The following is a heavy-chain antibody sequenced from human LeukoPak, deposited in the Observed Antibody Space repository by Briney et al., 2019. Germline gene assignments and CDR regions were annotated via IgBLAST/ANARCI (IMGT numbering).Heavy chain of an antibody. J-gene: IGHJ4*02. D-gene: IGHD2-21*01. CDR2: ISYDGSNK. CDR3: ARGPHIVVVIANGLFDY. CDR1: GFTFSSYA. Sequence: GGSLRLSCAASGFTFSSYAMHWVRQAPGKGLEWVAVISYDGSNKYYADSVKGRFTISRDNSKNTLYVQMNSLRAEDTAVYYCARGPHIVVVIANGLFDYWGQGTPVSVSS. V-gene: IGHV3-30-3*01.